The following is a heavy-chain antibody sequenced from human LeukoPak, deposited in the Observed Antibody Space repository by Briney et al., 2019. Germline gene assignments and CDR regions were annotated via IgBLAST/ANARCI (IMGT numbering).Heavy chain of an antibody. V-gene: IGHV4-38-2*02. D-gene: IGHD4-17*01. J-gene: IGHJ3*02. CDR1: GHSISSGYY. CDR2: IYHSGST. CDR3: ARGDGDPYPIDAFDI. Sequence: PSETLSLTCTVSGHSISSGYYWGWIRQPPGKGLEWIGSIYHSGSTYYNPSLKSRVTISVDTSKNQFSLKLSSVTAADTAVYYCARGDGDPYPIDAFDIWGQGTMVTVSS.